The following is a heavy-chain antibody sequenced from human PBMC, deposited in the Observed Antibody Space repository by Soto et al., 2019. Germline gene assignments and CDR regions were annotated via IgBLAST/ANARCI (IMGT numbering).Heavy chain of an antibody. Sequence: QVQLQESGPGLVKPSGPLSLTCAVSGGSISSSNWWRWVRQPPGKGLEWIGEIFHNGNTYSNPSLTGRVTMSVDMSKNQFSLNLNSVTAADTAVYYFASRTYAMDVWGQGTTVTVSS. J-gene: IGHJ6*02. CDR2: IFHNGNT. CDR3: ASRTYAMDV. V-gene: IGHV4-4*02. CDR1: GGSISSSNW.